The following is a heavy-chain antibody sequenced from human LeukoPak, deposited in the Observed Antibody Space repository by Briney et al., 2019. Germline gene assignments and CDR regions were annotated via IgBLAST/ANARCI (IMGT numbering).Heavy chain of an antibody. CDR3: AKIRDSAGIDY. D-gene: IGHD3-10*01. CDR2: LSGRGGNA. J-gene: IGHJ4*02. Sequence: GGSLRLSCAASGFTFSNYGMGWVRQAPGKGLEWVSSLSGRGGNAYYADSVKGRFAISRDNSKNPLYLQMNSLRADDTAVYYCAKIRDSAGIDYWGQGTLVTVST. CDR1: GFTFSNYG. V-gene: IGHV3-23*01.